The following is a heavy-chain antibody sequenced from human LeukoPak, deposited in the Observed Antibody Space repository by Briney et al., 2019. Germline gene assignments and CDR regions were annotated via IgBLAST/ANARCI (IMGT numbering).Heavy chain of an antibody. CDR2: MKPNSGNT. CDR1: GYTFTNYD. D-gene: IGHD2/OR15-2a*01. V-gene: IGHV1-8*01. J-gene: IGHJ5*02. Sequence: ASVKVSCKASGYTFTNYDINWVRQATGQGREWMGWMKPNSGNTGYVQKFQGRVTMTRNTSISTAYMEMSSLGSEDTAMYYCARGSIGIDNWFDPWGQGTLVTVSS. CDR3: ARGSIGIDNWFDP.